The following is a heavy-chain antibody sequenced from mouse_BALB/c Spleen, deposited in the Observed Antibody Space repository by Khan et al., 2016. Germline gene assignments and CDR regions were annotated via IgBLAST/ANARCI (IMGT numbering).Heavy chain of an antibody. V-gene: IGHV1-4*01. Sequence: QVRLQQSGAELARPGASVKMSCKASGYSFTSYTMHWVKQRPGQGLEWLGFINPSSSYTNYNQNFKDKATLTADKSSSTAYMQLSSLTSEDSAVYCCARYSTTVVAPLDYWGQGTTLTVSS. CDR2: INPSSSYT. CDR3: ARYSTTVVAPLDY. J-gene: IGHJ2*01. D-gene: IGHD1-1*01. CDR1: GYSFTSYT.